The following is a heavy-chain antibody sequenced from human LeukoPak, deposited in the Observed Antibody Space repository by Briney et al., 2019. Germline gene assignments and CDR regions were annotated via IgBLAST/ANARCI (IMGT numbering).Heavy chain of an antibody. Sequence: QSGGSLRLSCAASGFTFTTYWMSWVRQAPGKGLEWVAKISPDGSEKYYVDSVEGRFTISKDNAKNSLDLQMSSLRADDTAVYYCARGGSSRFDQWGQGTLVTVSS. D-gene: IGHD6-13*01. CDR3: ARGGSSRFDQ. J-gene: IGHJ4*02. CDR2: ISPDGSEK. V-gene: IGHV3-7*04. CDR1: GFTFTTYW.